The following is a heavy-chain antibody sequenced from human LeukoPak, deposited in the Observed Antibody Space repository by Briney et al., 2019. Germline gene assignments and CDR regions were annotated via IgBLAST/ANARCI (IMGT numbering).Heavy chain of an antibody. CDR2: IYYSGST. CDR1: GGSISSYY. V-gene: IGHV4-59*01. CDR3: ARGGPSLGVDY. J-gene: IGHJ4*02. Sequence: SDTLSLTCTVSGGSISSYYWSWIRQPPGKGLEWIGYIYYSGSTNYNPSLKSRVTISVDTSKNRFSLRLSSVTAADTAVYYCARGGPSLGVDYWGQGTLVTVSS.